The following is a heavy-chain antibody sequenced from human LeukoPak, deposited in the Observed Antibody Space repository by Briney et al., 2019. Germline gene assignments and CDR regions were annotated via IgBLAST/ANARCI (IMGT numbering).Heavy chain of an antibody. Sequence: GGSLRLSCAASGFTVSSNYMSWVRQAPGKGLEWVSVIYSGGSTYYADSVKGRFTISRDNSKNTLYLQMNSLRAEDTAVFYCARTDISGYYYGDYWGQGTLVTVSS. J-gene: IGHJ4*02. CDR1: GFTVSSNY. CDR2: IYSGGST. V-gene: IGHV3-53*01. D-gene: IGHD3-22*01. CDR3: ARTDISGYYYGDY.